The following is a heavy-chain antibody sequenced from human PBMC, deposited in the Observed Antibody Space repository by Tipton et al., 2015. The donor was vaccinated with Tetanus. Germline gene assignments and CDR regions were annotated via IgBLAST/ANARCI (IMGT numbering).Heavy chain of an antibody. D-gene: IGHD2-21*01. CDR3: ARERIEAFYYHGLDV. Sequence: TLSLTCTVSGGSISSYYWSWIRQPPGKGLEWIGYIYYSGGTNYNPSLKSRVTISVDTSKNQFSLKLSSVTAADTAVYYCARERIEAFYYHGLDVWGPGTTVTVSS. CDR1: GGSISSYY. CDR2: IYYSGGT. J-gene: IGHJ6*02. V-gene: IGHV4-59*01.